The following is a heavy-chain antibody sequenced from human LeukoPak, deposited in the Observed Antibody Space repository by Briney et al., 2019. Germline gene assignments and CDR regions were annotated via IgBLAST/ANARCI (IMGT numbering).Heavy chain of an antibody. CDR2: ISSNGGST. Sequence: GGSLRLSCSASGFIFRSYDMHWARQAPGKGLENVSAISSNGGSTYYADSLKGRFTISRDNSKNTLYLQMSSLRTEDTAVYYCVESTTVTSFDYWGQGTLVTVSS. CDR3: VESTTVTSFDY. J-gene: IGHJ4*02. D-gene: IGHD4-17*01. CDR1: GFIFRSYD. V-gene: IGHV3-64D*09.